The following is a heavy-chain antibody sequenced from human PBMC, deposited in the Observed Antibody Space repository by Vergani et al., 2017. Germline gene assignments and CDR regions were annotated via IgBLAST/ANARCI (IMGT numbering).Heavy chain of an antibody. J-gene: IGHJ4*01. CDR2: IKSDGRT. V-gene: IGHV3-66*02. D-gene: IGHD2/OR15-2a*01. CDR3: TRSECSGTTCYGHYFDL. Sequence: GELLESGGGLAQPGGSLRVSWSASGFRVTTYYMSWVRPAPGKGLGWVSVIKSDGRTSYAESVRGRFTISSDTSRNAVYLQMIILRVEETGVYYWTRSECSGTTCYGHYFDLGGHGILVTVSS. CDR1: GFRVTTYY.